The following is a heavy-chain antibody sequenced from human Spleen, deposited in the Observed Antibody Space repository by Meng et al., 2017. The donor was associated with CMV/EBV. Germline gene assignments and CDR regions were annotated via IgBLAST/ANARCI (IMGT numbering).Heavy chain of an antibody. CDR2: IWYDGSNK. V-gene: IGHV3-33*06. J-gene: IGHJ6*02. D-gene: IGHD3/OR15-3a*01. CDR1: GFTFSSYG. Sequence: GESLKISCAASGFTFSSYGMHWVRQAPGKGLEWVAVIWYDGSNKYYADSVKGRFTISRDNSKNTLYLQMNSLRAEDSAVYYCAKDWHWNNPYYGFNRWGQGKTVTVSS. CDR3: AKDWHWNNPYYGFNR.